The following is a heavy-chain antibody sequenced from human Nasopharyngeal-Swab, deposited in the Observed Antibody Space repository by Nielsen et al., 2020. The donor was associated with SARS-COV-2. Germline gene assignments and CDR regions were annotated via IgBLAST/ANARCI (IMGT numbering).Heavy chain of an antibody. J-gene: IGHJ4*02. Sequence: GESLKISCAASGFTFSDSAIHWVRQASGEGLEWVARIGSKGNNYATAYSASVKGRFIIFRDDPTNTAYLQMNSLKTEDTAMYYCTRCGGGCYSGRDYWGQGTLVTVSS. CDR1: GFTFSDSA. CDR2: IGSKGNNYAT. CDR3: TRCGGGCYSGRDY. D-gene: IGHD2-15*01. V-gene: IGHV3-73*01.